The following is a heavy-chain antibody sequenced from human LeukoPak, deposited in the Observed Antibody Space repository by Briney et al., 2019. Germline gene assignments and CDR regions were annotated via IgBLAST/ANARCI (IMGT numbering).Heavy chain of an antibody. Sequence: GGSLMLSCAASGLTFSSYWMHWVRQAPGQGLVWVSRISPDGSRTSYADSVKGRFTISRDDAKNTLYLQMSSLRAEDTAIYYCVREAGSGSHGVYWGQGTLVTVSS. D-gene: IGHD3-10*01. CDR1: GLTFSSYW. J-gene: IGHJ4*02. V-gene: IGHV3-74*01. CDR3: VREAGSGSHGVY. CDR2: ISPDGSRT.